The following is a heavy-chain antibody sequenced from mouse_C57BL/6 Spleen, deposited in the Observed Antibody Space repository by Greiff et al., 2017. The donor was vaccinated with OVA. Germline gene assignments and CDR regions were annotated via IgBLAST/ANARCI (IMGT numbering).Heavy chain of an antibody. CDR1: GYAFSSYW. D-gene: IGHD2-1*01. Sequence: VQLQQSGAELVKPGASVKISCKASGYAFSSYWMNWVKQRPGKGLEWIGQIYPGDGDTNYNGKFKGKATLTADKSSSTAYMQLSSLTSEDSAVYFCARSPYGIYAMDYWGQGTSVTVSS. J-gene: IGHJ4*01. V-gene: IGHV1-80*01. CDR3: ARSPYGIYAMDY. CDR2: IYPGDGDT.